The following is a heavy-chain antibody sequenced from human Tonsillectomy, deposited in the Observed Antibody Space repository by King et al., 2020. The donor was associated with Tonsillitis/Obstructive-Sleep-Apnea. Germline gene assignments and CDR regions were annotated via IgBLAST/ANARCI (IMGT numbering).Heavy chain of an antibody. V-gene: IGHV3-33*01. Sequence: VQLVESGGGVVQPGRSLRLSCAASGFTFTSYGMHWVRQAPGKGLEWVAVIWYDGNNRYYKDSVQGRFTISRDNSRSTLYLQMNNLRAEDTAVYYCAGDGSGYGHDAFDIWGQGTMVTVSS. CDR2: IWYDGNNR. CDR1: GFTFTSYG. D-gene: IGHD3-3*01. CDR3: AGDGSGYGHDAFDI. J-gene: IGHJ3*02.